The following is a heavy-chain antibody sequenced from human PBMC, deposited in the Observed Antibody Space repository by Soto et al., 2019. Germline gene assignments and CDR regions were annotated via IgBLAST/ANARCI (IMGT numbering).Heavy chain of an antibody. Sequence: ASVKVSCHASGYTFTGYYIHWVRQAPGQGLEWMGWVSPNTGGTGYAQNFQGRVTMTRDASITTAYMELSRLTCDDAAVYYCARANSGDDDEFDYWGQGTLVTVSS. D-gene: IGHD5-12*01. CDR3: ARANSGDDDEFDY. CDR2: VSPNTGGT. J-gene: IGHJ4*02. V-gene: IGHV1-2*02. CDR1: GYTFTGYY.